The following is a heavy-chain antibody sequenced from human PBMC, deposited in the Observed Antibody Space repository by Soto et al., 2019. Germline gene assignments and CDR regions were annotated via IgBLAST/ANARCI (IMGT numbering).Heavy chain of an antibody. V-gene: IGHV4-31*03. CDR2: IYYSGST. J-gene: IGHJ5*02. CDR3: ARGELRFWFDP. D-gene: IGHD1-26*01. Sequence: QVQLQESGPGLVKPSQTLSLTCTVSGGSISSGGYYWSWIRQHPGKGLEWIGYIYYSGSTYYNPSLTSRVTILVDTSKNQFSLKLSSVTAADTAVYYCARGELRFWFDPWGQGTLVTVSS. CDR1: GGSISSGGYY.